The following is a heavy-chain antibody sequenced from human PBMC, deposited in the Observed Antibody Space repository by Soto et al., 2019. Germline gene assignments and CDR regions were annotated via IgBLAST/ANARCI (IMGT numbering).Heavy chain of an antibody. Sequence: ASVKVSCKVSGYTLTELSMHWVRQAPGKGFEWMGGFDPEDGETIYAQKFQGRVTMTEDTSTDTAYMELSSLRSEDTAVYYCATDSSGSSWLESDAFDIWGQGTMVTVSS. J-gene: IGHJ3*02. CDR3: ATDSSGSSWLESDAFDI. CDR1: GYTLTELS. CDR2: FDPEDGET. V-gene: IGHV1-24*01. D-gene: IGHD6-13*01.